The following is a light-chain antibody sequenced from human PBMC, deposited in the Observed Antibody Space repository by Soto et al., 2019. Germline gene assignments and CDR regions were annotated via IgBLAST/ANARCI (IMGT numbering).Light chain of an antibody. CDR3: QQYNNWPPIT. CDR1: QSVSSSY. Sequence: EIGMTQSPATLSVSLGEIATLSCRAIQSVSSSYLAWYQQKPGQAPRLLIYGASTRATGIPARFSGSGSGTEFTLTIRSLQSEDFAVYYCQQYNNWPPITFGQGTRLEIK. V-gene: IGKV3-15*01. CDR2: GAS. J-gene: IGKJ5*01.